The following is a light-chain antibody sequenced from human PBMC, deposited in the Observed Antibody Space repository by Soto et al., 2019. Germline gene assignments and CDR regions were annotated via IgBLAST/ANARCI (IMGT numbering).Light chain of an antibody. V-gene: IGLV3-1*01. CDR3: QARDSSIVV. J-gene: IGLJ2*01. Sequence: SYELTQPPSVSVSPGQTASITCSGDKLGDKYACWYQQKPGQSPVLVIYQDTKRPSGIHERFSGSNSGNTATLTISGTQALDEADYYCQARDSSIVVFGGGTKLTVL. CDR1: KLGDKY. CDR2: QDT.